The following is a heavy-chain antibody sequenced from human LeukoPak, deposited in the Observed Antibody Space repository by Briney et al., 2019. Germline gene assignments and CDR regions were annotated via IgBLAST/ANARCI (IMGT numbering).Heavy chain of an antibody. D-gene: IGHD3-10*01. CDR1: GFPFKIYD. CDR2: ISYDGSHE. V-gene: IGHV3-30*16. J-gene: IGHJ4*02. CDR3: ARDEEGSGAGNYYFDY. Sequence: GGSLRLPCGVSGFPFKIYDMLWAPHARGKGLECVAVISYDGSHEHYADSVKGRFTISIDTSMNTPYLKMNSLRAEDTAVYYCARDEEGSGAGNYYFDYWGQGTLVTVSS.